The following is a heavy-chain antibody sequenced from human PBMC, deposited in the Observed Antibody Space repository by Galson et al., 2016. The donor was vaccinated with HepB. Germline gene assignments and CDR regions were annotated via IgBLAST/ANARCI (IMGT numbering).Heavy chain of an antibody. D-gene: IGHD3-10*01. CDR2: INTDGTSA. CDR3: AAGEWMALDY. CDR1: GFSFSNFF. Sequence: SLRLSCAASGFSFSNFFFYWVRQVPGKGLLWVSRINTDGTSAAYADSVKGRFTISRDNAKNTVYLEMKSLRVEDTAHYFCAAGEWMALDYWGQGTLVTVSS. J-gene: IGHJ4*02. V-gene: IGHV3-74*01.